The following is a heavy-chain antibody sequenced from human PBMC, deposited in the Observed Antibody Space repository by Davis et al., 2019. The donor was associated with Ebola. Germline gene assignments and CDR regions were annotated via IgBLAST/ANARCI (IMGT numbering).Heavy chain of an antibody. CDR1: GFTFSSYT. Sequence: PGGSLRLSCAASGFTFSSYTMNWVRQAPGKGLEWVGFIRGKGYSGTTEYAASVKGRFTISRDDSKNSLSLQMNSLKTEDTAVYYCARDSRTYEIDYWGQGTLVTVSS. V-gene: IGHV3-72*01. D-gene: IGHD5-12*01. J-gene: IGHJ4*02. CDR2: IRGKGYSGTT. CDR3: ARDSRTYEIDY.